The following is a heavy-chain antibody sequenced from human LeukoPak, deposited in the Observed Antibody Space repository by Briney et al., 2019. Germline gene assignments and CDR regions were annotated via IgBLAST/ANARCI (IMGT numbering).Heavy chain of an antibody. J-gene: IGHJ4*02. V-gene: IGHV4-59*08. CDR3: AGHHPRNTVDF. Sequence: PSETLSLTCAVYDGSFSGYYWSWIRQPPGKGLEWIGYISYSGSTNSNPSLKSRVTISLDTSKNQFSLKLSSVTAADTAVYYCAGHHPRNTVDFWGQGTLVTVSS. CDR2: ISYSGST. CDR1: DGSFSGYY. D-gene: IGHD2/OR15-2a*01.